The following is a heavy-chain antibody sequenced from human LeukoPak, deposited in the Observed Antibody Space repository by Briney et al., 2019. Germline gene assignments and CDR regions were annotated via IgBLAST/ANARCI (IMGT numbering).Heavy chain of an antibody. Sequence: SETLSLTCTVSGGSISSGGYYWSWIRQPPGKGLEWIGYIYYSGSTYYNPSLKSRVTISVDTSKNQFSLKLSSVTAADTAVYYCARVPPVYYDSSGYYGLDYWGQGTLVTVSS. CDR1: GGSISSGGYY. CDR3: ARVPPVYYDSSGYYGLDY. CDR2: IYYSGST. D-gene: IGHD3-22*01. J-gene: IGHJ4*02. V-gene: IGHV4-30-4*08.